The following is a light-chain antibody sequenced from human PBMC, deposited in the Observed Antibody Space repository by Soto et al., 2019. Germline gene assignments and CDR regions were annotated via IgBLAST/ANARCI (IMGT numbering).Light chain of an antibody. Sequence: QSALTQPASVSGSPGQSIAISCTGTSSDVGGYNYVSWYQLHPDKAPKLIIYDVSNRPSGVSNRFSGSKSGNTASLTISGLQFEDEADYYCSSYTSSITRVFGTGTKVTVL. J-gene: IGLJ1*01. V-gene: IGLV2-14*01. CDR3: SSYTSSITRV. CDR1: SSDVGGYNY. CDR2: DVS.